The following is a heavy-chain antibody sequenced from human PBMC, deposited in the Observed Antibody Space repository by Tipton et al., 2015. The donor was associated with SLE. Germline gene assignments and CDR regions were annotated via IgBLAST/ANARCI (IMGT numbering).Heavy chain of an antibody. CDR3: ARSLIAAAGTVWFDP. Sequence: TLSLTCTVSGGSISSGSYYWSWIRQPAGKGLDWIGYIYTSGSTNYNPSLKSRVTISVDTSKNQFSLKLSSVTAADTAVYYCARSLIAAAGTVWFDPWGQGTLVTVSS. CDR2: IYTSGST. V-gene: IGHV4-61*09. J-gene: IGHJ5*02. CDR1: GGSISSGSYY. D-gene: IGHD6-13*01.